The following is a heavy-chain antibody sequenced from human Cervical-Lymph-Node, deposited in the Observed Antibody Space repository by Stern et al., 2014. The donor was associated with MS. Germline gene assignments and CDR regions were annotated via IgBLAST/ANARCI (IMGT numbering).Heavy chain of an antibody. CDR1: GASINSYS. V-gene: IGHV4-59*01. CDR2: IYYGGST. J-gene: IGHJ4*02. Sequence: QLQLQESGPGLVKPSETLSLTCTVSGASINSYSCSWIRQPPGKGLEWVGYIYYGGSTNPHPALTRRVTITLDTSTNQFSLKLTSVTAADTAVYYCAAGQWLDLDYWGQGTLVTVSS. D-gene: IGHD6-19*01. CDR3: AAGQWLDLDY.